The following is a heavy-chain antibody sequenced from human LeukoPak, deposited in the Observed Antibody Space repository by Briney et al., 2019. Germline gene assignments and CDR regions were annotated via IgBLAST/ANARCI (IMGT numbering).Heavy chain of an antibody. CDR3: ARGLFGTFGYYYDSSGYLDY. D-gene: IGHD3-22*01. J-gene: IGHJ4*02. CDR1: GGSFSGYY. CDR2: INHSGST. Sequence: PSETLSLTCAVYGGSFSGYYWSWIRQPPGKGLEWIGEINHSGSTNYNPSLKSRVTISVDTSKNQFSLKLSSVTAADTAVYYCARGLFGTFGYYYDSSGYLDYWGQGTLVTVSS. V-gene: IGHV4-34*01.